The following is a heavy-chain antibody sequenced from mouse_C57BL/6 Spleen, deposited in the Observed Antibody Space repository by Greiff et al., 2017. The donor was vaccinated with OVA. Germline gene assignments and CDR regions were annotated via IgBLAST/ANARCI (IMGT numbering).Heavy chain of an antibody. V-gene: IGHV1-53*01. J-gene: IGHJ1*03. CDR2: INPSNGGT. CDR3: ARASYYYGSSYGYFDV. CDR1: GYTFTSYW. Sequence: QVQLQQPGTELVKPGASVKLSCKASGYTFTSYWMHWVKQRPGQGLEWIGNINPSNGGTNYNEKFKSKATLTVDKSSSTAYMQLSSLTSEDSAVYYCARASYYYGSSYGYFDVWGTGTTVTVSS. D-gene: IGHD1-1*01.